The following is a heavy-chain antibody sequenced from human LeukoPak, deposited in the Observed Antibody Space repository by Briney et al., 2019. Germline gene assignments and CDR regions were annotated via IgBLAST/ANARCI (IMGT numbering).Heavy chain of an antibody. CDR1: GGSISSGGYS. D-gene: IGHD6-19*01. J-gene: IGHJ4*02. Sequence: SQTLSLTCAVSGGSISSGGYSWSWIRQPPGKGLEWIGYIYHSGSTYYNPSLKSRVTISVDRSKNQFSLKLSSVTAADTAVYYCARSEWLGPFDYWGQGTLVTVSS. CDR3: ARSEWLGPFDY. CDR2: IYHSGST. V-gene: IGHV4-30-2*01.